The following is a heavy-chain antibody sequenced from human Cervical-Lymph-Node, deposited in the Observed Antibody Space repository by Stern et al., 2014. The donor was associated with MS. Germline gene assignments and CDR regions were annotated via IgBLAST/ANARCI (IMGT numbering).Heavy chain of an antibody. Sequence: QLQLQESGPGLVRPSGTLSLTCAVSGDSISNDNWWSWVRQPPGTGLEWIGEVYHTGSANYDPSLKSRVTISVDKSKNQFSLRLTSMTAADTAVYYCARDQGFQLMNSWGQGTLVIVSS. CDR2: VYHTGSA. CDR3: ARDQGFQLMNS. CDR1: GDSISNDNW. J-gene: IGHJ4*02. D-gene: IGHD2-2*01. V-gene: IGHV4-4*02.